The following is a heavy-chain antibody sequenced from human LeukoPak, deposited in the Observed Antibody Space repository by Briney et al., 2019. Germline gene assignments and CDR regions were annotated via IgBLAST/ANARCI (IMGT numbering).Heavy chain of an antibody. CDR1: GYTFTGYY. V-gene: IGHV1-2*02. J-gene: IGHJ4*02. CDR2: INPNSGGT. D-gene: IGHD6-19*01. CDR3: AREVHSSGWYDY. Sequence: ASVKVSRKASGYTFTGYYMHWVRQAPGQGLEWMGWINPNSGGTNYAQKFQGRVTMTRDTSISTAYMELSRLRSDDTAVYYCAREVHSSGWYDYWGQGTLVTVSS.